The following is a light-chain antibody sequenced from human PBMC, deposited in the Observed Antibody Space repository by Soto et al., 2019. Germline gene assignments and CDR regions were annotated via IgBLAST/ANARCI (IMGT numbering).Light chain of an antibody. V-gene: IGLV2-14*01. Sequence: QSVLTQPASVSGSPGQSITISCTGTSSDVGGYNYDSWYQQHPGKAPKLMIYEVSNRPSGVSNRFSGSKSGNTASLTISGLQAEDEADYYCSSYTSSSTLVFGGGTKVTV. CDR2: EVS. J-gene: IGLJ3*02. CDR1: SSDVGGYNY. CDR3: SSYTSSSTLV.